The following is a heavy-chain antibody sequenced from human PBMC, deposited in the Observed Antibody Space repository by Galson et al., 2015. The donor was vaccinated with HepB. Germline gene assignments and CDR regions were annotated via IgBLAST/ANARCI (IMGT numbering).Heavy chain of an antibody. CDR1: GFTFSRFG. V-gene: IGHV3-30*18. J-gene: IGHJ6*03. CDR2: IAYQGSNK. Sequence: SLRLSCAASGFTFSRFGMHWVRQAPGKGLEWITAIAYQGSNKYYVDSVKGRFTISRDTSKKTLYLQMVSLSPEDPGVYYCAKEGGSTSFWSGYVDITDHYNFYYMDVWGRGTTVTISS. CDR3: AKEGGSTSFWSGYVDITDHYNFYYMDV. D-gene: IGHD3-3*01.